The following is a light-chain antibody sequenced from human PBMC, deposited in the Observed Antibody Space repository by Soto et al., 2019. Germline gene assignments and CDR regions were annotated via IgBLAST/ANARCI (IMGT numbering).Light chain of an antibody. CDR3: QTWGVV. Sequence: QLVLTQSPSASASLGASVKLTCTLSSGHSSYAIAWHQQQPEKGPRYLMKLNSDGSHSKGDGIPDRFSGSSSGAERYLTISSLQSEDGADYYCQTWGVVFGGGTKVTVL. CDR1: SGHSSYA. J-gene: IGLJ2*01. V-gene: IGLV4-69*01. CDR2: LNSDGSH.